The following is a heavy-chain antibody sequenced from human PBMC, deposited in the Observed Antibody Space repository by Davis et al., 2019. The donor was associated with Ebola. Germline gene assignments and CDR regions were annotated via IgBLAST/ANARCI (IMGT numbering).Heavy chain of an antibody. D-gene: IGHD3-10*01. CDR2: ISGSGGST. J-gene: IGHJ6*02. CDR1: GFTFSDYY. CDR3: ARRGIIWFGELSLDYYYYYGMDV. Sequence: GESLKISCAASGFTFSDYYMSWIRQAPGKGLEWVSAISGSGGSTYYADSVKGRFTISRDNSKNTLYLQMNSLRAEDTAVYYCARRGIIWFGELSLDYYYYYGMDVWGQGTTVTVSS. V-gene: IGHV3-23*01.